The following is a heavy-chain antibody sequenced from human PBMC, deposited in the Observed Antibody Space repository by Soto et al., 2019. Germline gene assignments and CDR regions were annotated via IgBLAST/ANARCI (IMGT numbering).Heavy chain of an antibody. D-gene: IGHD3-22*01. V-gene: IGHV1-2*04. CDR1: GYTFTGYY. Sequence: ASVKVSCKASGYTFTGYYMHWVRQAPGQGLEWMGWINPNSGGTNYAQKFQGWVTMTRDTSISTAYMELSRLRSDDTAVYYCARDRHSSRGGYYDSSGYSDAFDIWGQGTMVTVSS. CDR3: ARDRHSSRGGYYDSSGYSDAFDI. CDR2: INPNSGGT. J-gene: IGHJ3*02.